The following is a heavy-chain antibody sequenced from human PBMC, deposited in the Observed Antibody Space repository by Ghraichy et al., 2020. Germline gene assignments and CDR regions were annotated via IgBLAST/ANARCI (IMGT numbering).Heavy chain of an antibody. D-gene: IGHD4/OR15-4a*01. J-gene: IGHJ4*02. Sequence: SETLSLTCTVSGGSISSGSYYWSWIRQPAGKGLEWIGLIYTSGSTNYNPSLRSRVTISVDTSKNQFSLKLSSVTAADTAVYYCARDRPYPYGPSLFYFDSWGQGTLVTVSS. CDR2: IYTSGST. CDR1: GGSISSGSYY. V-gene: IGHV4-61*02. CDR3: ARDRPYPYGPSLFYFDS.